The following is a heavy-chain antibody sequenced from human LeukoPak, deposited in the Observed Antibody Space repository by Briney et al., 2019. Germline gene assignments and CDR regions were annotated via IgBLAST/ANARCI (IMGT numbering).Heavy chain of an antibody. CDR1: GFTFSSYA. CDR2: ISYDGSNK. J-gene: IGHJ4*02. D-gene: IGHD6-13*01. V-gene: IGHV3-30-3*01. Sequence: SGGSLRLSCAASGFTFSSYAMHWVRQAPGKGLEWVAVISYDGSNKYYADSVKGRFTISRDSSKNTLYLQMNSLRAEDTAVYYCAGTDIAAAILDYWGQGTLVTVSS. CDR3: AGTDIAAAILDY.